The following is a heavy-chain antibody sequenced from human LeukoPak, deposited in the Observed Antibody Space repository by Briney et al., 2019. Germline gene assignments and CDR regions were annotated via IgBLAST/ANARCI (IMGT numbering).Heavy chain of an antibody. CDR2: INPYSGGT. J-gene: IGHJ5*02. D-gene: IGHD6-13*01. V-gene: IGHV1-2*02. CDR1: GYTFTGYY. CDR3: ARGIAAAGTNWFDP. Sequence: ASVKVSCKASGYTFTGYYMHWVRQAPGQGLEWMGWINPYSGGTNFAQKFQGRVTMTRDTSLSTAYMELRSLRSDDTAVYYCARGIAAAGTNWFDPWGQGTLVTVSS.